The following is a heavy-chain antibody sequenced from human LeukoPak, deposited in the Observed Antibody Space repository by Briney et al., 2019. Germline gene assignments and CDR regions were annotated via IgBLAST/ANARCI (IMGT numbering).Heavy chain of an antibody. CDR1: GGSVSSGSYY. CDR3: ATSIAVAGQVDY. D-gene: IGHD6-19*01. J-gene: IGHJ4*02. Sequence: PSETLSLTCTVSGGSVSSGSYYWSWIRQPPGKGLEWIGYIYYSGSTNYNPSLKSRVTISVDTSKNQFSLKLSSVTAADTAVYYCATSIAVAGQVDYWGQGTLVTVSS. CDR2: IYYSGST. V-gene: IGHV4-61*01.